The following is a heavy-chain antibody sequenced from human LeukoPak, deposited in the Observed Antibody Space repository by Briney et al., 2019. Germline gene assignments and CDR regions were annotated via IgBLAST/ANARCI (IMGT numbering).Heavy chain of an antibody. D-gene: IGHD2-21*02. V-gene: IGHV3-30*18. J-gene: IGHJ4*02. CDR3: AKVWEAYCGGDCFSPFDY. CDR2: ISYDGSNK. CDR1: GFTFSSYV. Sequence: GGSLRLSCAAPGFTFSSYVMHWVRQAPGKGLGWVAVISYDGSNKYYADSVKGRFTISTDNSKKTLNLQMNSLRAEDTAVYYCAKVWEAYCGGDCFSPFDYWGQGTLVTVSS.